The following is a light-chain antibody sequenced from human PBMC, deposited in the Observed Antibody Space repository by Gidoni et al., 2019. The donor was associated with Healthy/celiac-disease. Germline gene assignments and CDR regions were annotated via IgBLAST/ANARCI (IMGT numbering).Light chain of an antibody. V-gene: IGKV3-20*01. Sequence: EIVLTQSPGTLSLSPGARATLSCRASQSVSSSYLAWYQQKPGQAPRLLIYGASSRATGIPVRFSDSGSGTDFTLSISRLEPEDFAVYYCQQYGSSPATFGGGTKVELK. CDR2: GAS. J-gene: IGKJ4*01. CDR1: QSVSSSY. CDR3: QQYGSSPAT.